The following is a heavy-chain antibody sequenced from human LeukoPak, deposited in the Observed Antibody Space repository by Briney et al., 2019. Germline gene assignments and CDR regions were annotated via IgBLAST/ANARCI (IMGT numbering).Heavy chain of an antibody. D-gene: IGHD5-18*01. CDR1: DDSIDGTFYY. V-gene: IGHV4-39*01. J-gene: IGHJ4*02. CDR3: ARPRFRGYSYGSNFDN. CDR2: IHYSGSA. Sequence: PSETLSLTCTVSDDSIDGTFYYWGWIRQPPGKGLEWIGSIHYSGSAYYNPSLKSRVAISVDTSKNQFSLEVRSVTTTDTAVYYCARPRFRGYSYGSNFDNWGQGHLVTVSS.